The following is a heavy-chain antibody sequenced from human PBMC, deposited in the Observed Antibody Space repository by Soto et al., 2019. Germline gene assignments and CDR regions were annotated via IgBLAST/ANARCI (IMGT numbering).Heavy chain of an antibody. Sequence: VGSLRLSCAASGFTFSSYAMSWVRQAPGKGLEWVSAISGSGGSTYYADSVKGRFTISRDNSKNTLYLQMNSLRAEDTAVYYCASPRDFWSGYRYGMDVWGQGTTVTVSS. CDR1: GFTFSSYA. D-gene: IGHD3-3*01. CDR2: ISGSGGST. J-gene: IGHJ6*02. V-gene: IGHV3-23*01. CDR3: ASPRDFWSGYRYGMDV.